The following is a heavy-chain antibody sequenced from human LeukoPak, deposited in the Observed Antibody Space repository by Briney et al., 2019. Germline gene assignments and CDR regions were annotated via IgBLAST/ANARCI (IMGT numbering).Heavy chain of an antibody. CDR1: GFTFSSYA. D-gene: IGHD3-16*01. Sequence: GRSLRLSCAASGFTFSSYAMHWVRQAPGKGLEWVAVISYDGSNKYYADSVKGRFTISRDNSKNTLHLQMSSLRAEDTAVYYCAKQRGPTLKFGSYWFDPWGQGTLVTVSS. CDR2: ISYDGSNK. J-gene: IGHJ5*02. V-gene: IGHV3-30-3*02. CDR3: AKQRGPTLKFGSYWFDP.